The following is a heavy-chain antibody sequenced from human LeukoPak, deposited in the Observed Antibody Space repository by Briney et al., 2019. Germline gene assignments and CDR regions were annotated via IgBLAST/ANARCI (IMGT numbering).Heavy chain of an antibody. CDR1: GGSFSGYY. Sequence: SETLSLTCAVYGGSFSGYYWSWIRQPPGKGLEWIGEINHSGSTNYNPSLKSRVTISVDTSKNQFSLKLSSVTAADTAVYYCARDRGAGDYSTFFDYWGQGTLVTVSS. J-gene: IGHJ4*02. V-gene: IGHV4-34*01. CDR2: INHSGST. D-gene: IGHD4-11*01. CDR3: ARDRGAGDYSTFFDY.